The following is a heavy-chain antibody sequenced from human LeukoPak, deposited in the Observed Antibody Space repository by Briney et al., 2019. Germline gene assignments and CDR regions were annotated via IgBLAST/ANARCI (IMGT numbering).Heavy chain of an antibody. CDR2: IKQDGSKK. D-gene: IGHD5-24*01. CDR3: TRVGYIDEGIDY. CDR1: GFTLRSYS. V-gene: IGHV3-7*04. J-gene: IGHJ4*02. Sequence: GGSLRLSCAASGFTLRSYSMIWVRQAPGKGLEWVANIKQDGSKKSYVDSVKGRFTISRDNAKNSLYLQMNSLRAEDTAIYYCTRVGYIDEGIDYWGQGTLVTVSS.